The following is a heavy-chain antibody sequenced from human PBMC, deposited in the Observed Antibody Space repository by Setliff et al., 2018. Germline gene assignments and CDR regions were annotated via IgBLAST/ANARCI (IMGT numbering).Heavy chain of an antibody. J-gene: IGHJ5*02. Sequence: SETLSLTCAVYGGSFSGYYWNWIRQPPGKGLEWIGEINHSGSANYNPSLQSRVTISVDTSKNQFSLTLSSVTAADTAVYYCARDVRYYYGSGSYYNDWFDPWGQGTLVTVSS. CDR2: INHSGSA. D-gene: IGHD3-10*01. CDR1: GGSFSGYY. V-gene: IGHV4-34*01. CDR3: ARDVRYYYGSGSYYNDWFDP.